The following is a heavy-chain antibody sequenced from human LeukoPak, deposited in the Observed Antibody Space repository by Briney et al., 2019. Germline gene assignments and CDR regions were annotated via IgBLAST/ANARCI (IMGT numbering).Heavy chain of an antibody. J-gene: IGHJ5*02. D-gene: IGHD1-26*01. CDR2: IYYSGST. V-gene: IGHV4-39*01. CDR3: ARHEYSGSYYGLSWFDP. CDR1: GGSISSSGYY. Sequence: SETLSLTCTVSGGSISSSGYYWGWIRQPPGKGLEGIASIYYSGSTYYNPSLKSRITISVDTSKNQLSLKLSSLTAADTAVYYCARHEYSGSYYGLSWFDPWGQGTLVTVSS.